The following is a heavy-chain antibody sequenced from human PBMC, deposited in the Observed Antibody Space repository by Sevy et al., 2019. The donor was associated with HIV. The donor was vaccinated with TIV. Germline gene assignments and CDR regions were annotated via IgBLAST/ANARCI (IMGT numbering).Heavy chain of an antibody. CDR1: GYTFTGDY. Sequence: ASVKVSCKASGYTFTGDYLHWVRQAPGQGLEWMGRVYPNSGDTNYAQKFQDRVTMTRDTSISTAYMELNRLRSDDTAVYYCARDAGGGTTNSGMDVWGQGTTVTVSS. V-gene: IGHV1-2*06. J-gene: IGHJ6*02. D-gene: IGHD1-7*01. CDR3: ARDAGGGTTNSGMDV. CDR2: VYPNSGDT.